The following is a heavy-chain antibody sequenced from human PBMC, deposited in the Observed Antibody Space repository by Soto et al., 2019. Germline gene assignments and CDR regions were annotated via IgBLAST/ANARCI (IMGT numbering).Heavy chain of an antibody. D-gene: IGHD3-10*01. CDR1: GFTFSSYW. Sequence: XASLLLSFAASGFTFSSYWMSWVRQAPGKGLEWVANIKQDGSEEYYVDSVKGRFTISRDNAKNSLYLQMNSLRAEDTAVYYCASVKGSSYWGQGTLVTVSS. CDR3: ASVKGSSY. CDR2: IKQDGSEE. V-gene: IGHV3-7*03. J-gene: IGHJ4*02.